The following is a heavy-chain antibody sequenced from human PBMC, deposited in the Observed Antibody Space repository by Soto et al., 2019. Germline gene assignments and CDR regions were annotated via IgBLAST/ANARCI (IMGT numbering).Heavy chain of an antibody. J-gene: IGHJ4*01. Sequence: GGSLRLSCAASGFTFSSYAMGWVRQGPGKGLEWVAVVSIGGSTHYADSVRGRFTISRDNSKNSLYLQMDSLRAEDTAVYYCARDSGYGSGSSVNHYLDCWGRGTLVTVSS. CDR1: GFTFSSYA. CDR3: ARDSGYGSGSSVNHYLDC. D-gene: IGHD3-10*01. CDR2: VSIGGST. V-gene: IGHV3-23*01.